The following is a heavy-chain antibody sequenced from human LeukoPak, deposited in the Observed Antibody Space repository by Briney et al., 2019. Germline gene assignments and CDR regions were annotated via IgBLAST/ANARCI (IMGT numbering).Heavy chain of an antibody. CDR1: GGTFSSYA. J-gene: IGHJ4*02. CDR3: ARVFGYSSSWYTDY. Sequence: WASVKVSCKASGGTFSSYAISWVRQAPGQGLEWMGGIIPIFGTANYAQKFQGRVTTTADESTSTAYMELSSLRSEDTAVYYCARVFGYSSSWYTDYWGQGTLVTVSS. V-gene: IGHV1-69*13. D-gene: IGHD6-13*01. CDR2: IIPIFGTA.